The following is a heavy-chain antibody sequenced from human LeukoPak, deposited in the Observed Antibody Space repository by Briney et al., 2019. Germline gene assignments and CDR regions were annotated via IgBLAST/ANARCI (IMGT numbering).Heavy chain of an antibody. D-gene: IGHD2-2*01. J-gene: IGHJ4*02. CDR3: AGPSDCSSTSCKPYYFDC. CDR1: GFTFSSYS. V-gene: IGHV3-21*01. CDR2: ISSSSSYI. Sequence: GGSLRLSCAASGFTFSSYSMNWVRQAPGKGLEWVSSISSSSSYIYYADSVKGRFTISRDNAKNSLYLQMNSLRAEDTAVYYCAGPSDCSSTSCKPYYFDCWGQGTLVTVSS.